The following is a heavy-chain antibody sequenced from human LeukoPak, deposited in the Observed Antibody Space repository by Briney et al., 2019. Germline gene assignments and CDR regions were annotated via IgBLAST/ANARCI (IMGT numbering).Heavy chain of an antibody. J-gene: IGHJ4*02. D-gene: IGHD3/OR15-3a*01. CDR3: ARCDRTGSSLY. CDR1: GDSMTSYY. Sequence: SETLSLTCTVSGDSMTSYYWSWIRQPPGKRLEWIGYIYYSGSTNYNPSLESRVTMSVDTSKNQFSLNLRSVTAADTAVYYCARCDRTGSSLYWGQGTLVTVSS. V-gene: IGHV4-59*01. CDR2: IYYSGST.